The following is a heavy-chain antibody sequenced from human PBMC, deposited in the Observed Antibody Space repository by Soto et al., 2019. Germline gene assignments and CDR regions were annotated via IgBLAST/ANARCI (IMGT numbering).Heavy chain of an antibody. V-gene: IGHV3-33*01. D-gene: IGHD3-22*01. CDR1: GFTFGSYG. CDR2: IWYDGSNK. Sequence: PGGSLRLSCAASGFTFGSYGMHWVRQAPGKGLEWVAIIWYDGSNKYYADSVKGRFTISRDNSKNTLYLQMNSLRAEDTAVYYCAREHGLFSFFDYWGQGTLVTVSS. CDR3: AREHGLFSFFDY. J-gene: IGHJ4*02.